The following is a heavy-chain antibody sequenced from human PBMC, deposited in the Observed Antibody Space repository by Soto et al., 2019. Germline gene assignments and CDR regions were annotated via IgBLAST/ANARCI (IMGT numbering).Heavy chain of an antibody. CDR2: IYYSGST. Sequence: SETLSLTGTSSGGSISSYYWNWIRQPPGKGLEWIGYIYYSGSTNYNPSLKSRVTISVDTSKNQFSLKLSSVTAADTAVYYCAGGGMVALFDYWGQGTLVTVSS. J-gene: IGHJ4*02. V-gene: IGHV4-59*01. D-gene: IGHD1-26*01. CDR1: GGSISSYY. CDR3: AGGGMVALFDY.